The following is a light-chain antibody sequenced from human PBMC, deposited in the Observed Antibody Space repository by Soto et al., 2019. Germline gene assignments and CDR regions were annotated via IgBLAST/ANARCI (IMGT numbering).Light chain of an antibody. V-gene: IGLV2-23*02. J-gene: IGLJ3*02. Sequence: QSALTQPASVSGSPGQSITISCTRTSSDVGSCNCVSWYQQHPGKAPTLMIYEVNKRPSGVSNRFSGSKSGNTASLTISGLQAEDEADYYCCSSVGSPNWVFGGGTKVTVL. CDR1: SSDVGSCNC. CDR2: EVN. CDR3: CSSVGSPNWV.